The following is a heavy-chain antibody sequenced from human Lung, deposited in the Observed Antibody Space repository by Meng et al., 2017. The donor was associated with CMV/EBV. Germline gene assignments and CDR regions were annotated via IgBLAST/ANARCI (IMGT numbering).Heavy chain of an antibody. D-gene: IGHD3-10*01. J-gene: IGHJ1*01. V-gene: IGHV4-4*03. CDR1: GDSITNHNW. CDR2: IPHRGSS. Sequence: GSGPALVKPPETRSLTCAVSGDSITNHNWWAWVRQPPGKGLEWIGEIPHRGSSAYNPSLKSRVSMSIDKSKNQFSLKLTSVTAADTAVYHCLRRSGGSVWGQGTLVTVSS. CDR3: LRRSGGSV.